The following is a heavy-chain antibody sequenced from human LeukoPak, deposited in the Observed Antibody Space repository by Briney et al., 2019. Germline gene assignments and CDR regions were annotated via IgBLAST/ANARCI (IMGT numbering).Heavy chain of an antibody. CDR2: IYYSGST. CDR3: ARGAAAGSWVYGMDV. D-gene: IGHD6-13*01. Sequence: SETLSLTCGVSGGSISASNWWSWVRRPPGKGLEWIGEIYYSGSTNYSPSLKSRVTMSVDKSKTQFSLNLSSVTAADTAVYYCARGAAAGSWVYGMDVWGRGTTVTVSS. J-gene: IGHJ6*02. CDR1: GGSISASNW. V-gene: IGHV4-4*02.